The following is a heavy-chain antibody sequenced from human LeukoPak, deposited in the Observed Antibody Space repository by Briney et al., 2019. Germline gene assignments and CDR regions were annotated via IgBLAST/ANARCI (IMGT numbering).Heavy chain of an antibody. CDR2: ISGSGGST. V-gene: IGHV3-23*01. CDR3: AKDCDSSGYYYVALDY. Sequence: GGSLRLSCAASGFTFSSYAMSWVRQAPGKGLEWVSAISGSGGSTYYADSVKGRFTISRDNSKNTLYLQMNSLRAEDTAVYYCAKDCDSSGYYYVALDYWGHGTLVTVSS. J-gene: IGHJ4*01. D-gene: IGHD3-22*01. CDR1: GFTFSSYA.